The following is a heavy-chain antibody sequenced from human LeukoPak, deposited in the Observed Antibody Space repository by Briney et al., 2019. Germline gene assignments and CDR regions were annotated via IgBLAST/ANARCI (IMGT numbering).Heavy chain of an antibody. CDR1: GFTFSSYG. CDR2: IRYDGTQK. CDR3: ARCTTGRTFGSLREIKRSREIDY. Sequence: GGSLRLSCAASGFTFSSYGMHWVRQAPGKGLEWVSFIRYDGTQKYYADSVKGRFSISRDNSKNTVYLQMNSLRVEDTAVYYCARCTTGRTFGSLREIKRSREIDYWGQGTLVTVSS. V-gene: IGHV3-33*08. J-gene: IGHJ4*02. D-gene: IGHD1-1*01.